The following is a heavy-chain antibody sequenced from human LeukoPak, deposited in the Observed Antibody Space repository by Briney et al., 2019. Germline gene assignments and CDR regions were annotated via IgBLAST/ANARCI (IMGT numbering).Heavy chain of an antibody. D-gene: IGHD5-18*01. CDR1: GGTFSSYA. Sequence: SVKVSCKASGGTFSSYAISWVRQAPGQGLEWMGGIIPIFGTANYAQKFQGRVTITADKSTSTAYMELSSLRAEDTAVYYCARGGSGYSYGTFDYWGQGTLVTVSS. J-gene: IGHJ4*02. CDR3: ARGGSGYSYGTFDY. CDR2: IIPIFGTA. V-gene: IGHV1-69*06.